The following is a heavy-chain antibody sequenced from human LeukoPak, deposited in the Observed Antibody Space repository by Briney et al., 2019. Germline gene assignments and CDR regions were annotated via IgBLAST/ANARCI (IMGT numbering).Heavy chain of an antibody. CDR2: IKQDGSEK. Sequence: PGGSLRLSCAASGFTFSSYAMSWVRQAPGKGLEWVANIKQDGSEKYYVDSVKGRFTISRDNAKNSLYLQMNSLRAEDTAVYYCARDGSEVGATIFGMDVWGQGTTVTVSS. V-gene: IGHV3-7*01. CDR1: GFTFSSYA. CDR3: ARDGSEVGATIFGMDV. J-gene: IGHJ6*02. D-gene: IGHD1-26*01.